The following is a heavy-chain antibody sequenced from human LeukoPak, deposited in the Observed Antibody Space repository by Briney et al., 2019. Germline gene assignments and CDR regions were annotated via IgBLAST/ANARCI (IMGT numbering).Heavy chain of an antibody. CDR2: IYYSGTT. CDR1: GGSISTYY. CDR3: ARRFLWSTGKDALDI. J-gene: IGHJ3*02. V-gene: IGHV4-59*12. D-gene: IGHD2/OR15-2a*01. Sequence: SETLSLTCTVSGGSISTYYWNWIRQPPGKGLEWIGYIYYSGTTNYNPSLKSRVSMSVDTSKNQFSLKLSSVTAADTAVFYCARRFLWSTGKDALDIWGQGKMVTVSS.